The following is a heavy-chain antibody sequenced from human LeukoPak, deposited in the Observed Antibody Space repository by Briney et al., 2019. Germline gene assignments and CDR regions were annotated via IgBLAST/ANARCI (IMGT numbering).Heavy chain of an antibody. CDR1: GYTFTGYY. CDR2: INPNSGGT. J-gene: IGHJ4*02. Sequence: ASVKVSCKASGYTFTGYYMHWVRQAPGQGLEWMGWINPNSGGTNYAQKFQGRVSMTRDTSISTAYMDLSRLRSDDTAVYYCVREYYDILTGYYPPDYWGQGTLVTVSS. D-gene: IGHD3-9*01. CDR3: VREYYDILTGYYPPDY. V-gene: IGHV1-2*02.